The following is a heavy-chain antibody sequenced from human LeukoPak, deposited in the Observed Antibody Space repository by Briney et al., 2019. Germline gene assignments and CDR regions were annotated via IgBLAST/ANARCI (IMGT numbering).Heavy chain of an antibody. CDR3: ARDVGPYYYGSGSSSAFDI. D-gene: IGHD3-10*01. CDR2: IRHDGSSQ. Sequence: GGSLRLSCAASGFAFSAYGMHWVRQVPGKGLEWLSFIRHDGSSQYYVDSVKGRFTISKDNSKSTLSLQMNSLRAEDTAVYYCARDVGPYYYGSGSSSAFDIWGQGTLVTVPS. CDR1: GFAFSAYG. J-gene: IGHJ3*02. V-gene: IGHV3-30*02.